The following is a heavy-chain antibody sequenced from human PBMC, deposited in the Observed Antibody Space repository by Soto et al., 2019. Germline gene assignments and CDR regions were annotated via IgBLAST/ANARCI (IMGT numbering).Heavy chain of an antibody. Sequence: QVQLVESGGGVVQPGRSLRLSFAASGFTFSSYGMHWVRQAPGKGLEWGAVISYEGSNKYYADSVKGRFTISRDNSKNTLYLQMNSLRAEDTAVYYCAKDWSGDGYNYGYWGQGTLVTVSS. CDR3: AKDWSGDGYNYGY. CDR2: ISYEGSNK. J-gene: IGHJ4*02. D-gene: IGHD5-12*01. CDR1: GFTFSSYG. V-gene: IGHV3-30*18.